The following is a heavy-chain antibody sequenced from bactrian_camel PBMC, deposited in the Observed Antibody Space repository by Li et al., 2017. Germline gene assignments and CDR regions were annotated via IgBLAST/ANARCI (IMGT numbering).Heavy chain of an antibody. V-gene: IGHV3S42*01. CDR2: VNRIYGISRT. CDR1: TYTDSTGC. Sequence: VQLVESGGGSVQAGGSLRLSCAASTYTDSTGCMGWFRQAPGEEREGVATVNRIYGISRTSYAESVKGRFTISRDNAKNTLYLQMNSLKTEDTAVYYCARGPENLWEYGYWGQGTQVTVS. J-gene: IGHJ4*01. CDR3: ARGPENLWEYGY.